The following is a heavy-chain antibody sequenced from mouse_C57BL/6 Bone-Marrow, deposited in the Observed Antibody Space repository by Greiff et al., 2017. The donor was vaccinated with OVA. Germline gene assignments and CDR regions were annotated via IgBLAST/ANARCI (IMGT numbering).Heavy chain of an antibody. CDR1: GFTFSDYG. CDR2: ISSGSSTI. J-gene: IGHJ3*01. V-gene: IGHV5-17*01. D-gene: IGHD1-1*01. Sequence: EVQGVESGGGLVKPGGSLKLSCAASGFTFSDYGMHWVRQAPEKGLEWVAYISSGSSTISYADTVKGRFTISRDNAKNTLFLQMTSLRSEDTAMYYCASDYYGSLAKFAYWGQGTLVTVSA. CDR3: ASDYYGSLAKFAY.